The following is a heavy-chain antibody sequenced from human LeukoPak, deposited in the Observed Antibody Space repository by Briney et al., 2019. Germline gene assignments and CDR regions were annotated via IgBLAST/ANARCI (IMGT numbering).Heavy chain of an antibody. CDR1: GYSISSGYY. CDR3: ARLADD. J-gene: IGHJ4*02. CDR2: VYHSGNT. V-gene: IGHV4-38-2*02. Sequence: PSETLSLTCTVSGYSISSGYYWGWIRQPPGKGLEWIGSVYHSGNTYNNPSLKSRVTISVDTSKNQFSLKLSSVTAADTAVYYCARLADDWGPGTLVIVSS.